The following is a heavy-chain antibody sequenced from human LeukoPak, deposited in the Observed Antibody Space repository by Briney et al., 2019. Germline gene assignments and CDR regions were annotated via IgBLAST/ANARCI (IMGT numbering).Heavy chain of an antibody. CDR1: GFTFNIYA. V-gene: IGHV3-30-3*01. D-gene: IGHD1-26*01. CDR3: ARTMYITGSSDFDY. Sequence: GRSLRLSCAASGFTFNIYAMHWVRQAPGRGLEWVAVISYDGSKTYYADSVKGRFTISRDNSKNTLYLQMNSLRAEDTALYYCARTMYITGSSDFDYWGQGTLVTVSS. CDR2: ISYDGSKT. J-gene: IGHJ4*02.